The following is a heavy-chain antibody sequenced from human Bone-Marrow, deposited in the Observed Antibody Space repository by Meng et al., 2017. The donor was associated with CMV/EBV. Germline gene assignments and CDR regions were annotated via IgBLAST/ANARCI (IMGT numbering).Heavy chain of an antibody. D-gene: IGHD6-19*01. CDR3: ARLLFLSSGWYYYVDS. CDR2: IINTGRTI. CDR1: GFTFSDYY. V-gene: IGHV3-11*01. Sequence: GESLKISCSASGFTFSDYYMSWIRQAPGKGLEWVSYIINTGRTIYYADSVKGRFTISRDNAKNSLYLQMNSLRAEDTAVYYCARLLFLSSGWYYYVDSWGQGTLVTVSS. J-gene: IGHJ4*02.